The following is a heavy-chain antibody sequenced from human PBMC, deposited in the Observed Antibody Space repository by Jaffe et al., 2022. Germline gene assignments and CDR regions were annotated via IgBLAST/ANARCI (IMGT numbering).Heavy chain of an antibody. Sequence: EVQLVESGGGLVKPGGSLRLSCVASGFAFGNVWMTWVRQVPGKGLEWVGRITSKNNGETTNYAAPVTGRFTISRDDSEKRLYLQMNSLKTEDTAVYYCITSVLGDDSQNRRGDDAFDIWGQGTRVTVSS. V-gene: IGHV3-15*01. J-gene: IGHJ3*02. CDR2: ITSKNNGETT. CDR1: GFAFGNVW. CDR3: ITSVLGDDSQNRRGDDAFDI. D-gene: IGHD3-22*01.